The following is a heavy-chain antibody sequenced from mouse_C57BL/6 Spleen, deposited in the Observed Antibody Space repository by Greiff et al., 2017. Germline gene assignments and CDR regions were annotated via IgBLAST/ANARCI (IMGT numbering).Heavy chain of an antibody. Sequence: VQLQQPGAELVKPGASVKLSCKASGYTFTSYWMHWVKQRPGQGLEWIGMIHPNSGRTYYNEKFKSKATLTVDKSSSTAYMQLSSLTSEDAAVYYCARGDLLITTVVAFDYWGQGTTLTVSS. CDR2: IHPNSGRT. D-gene: IGHD1-1*01. CDR1: GYTFTSYW. V-gene: IGHV1-64*01. J-gene: IGHJ2*01. CDR3: ARGDLLITTVVAFDY.